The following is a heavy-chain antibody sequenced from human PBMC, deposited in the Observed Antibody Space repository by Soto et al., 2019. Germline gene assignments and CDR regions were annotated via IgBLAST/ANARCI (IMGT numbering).Heavy chain of an antibody. CDR3: ARQFDSDTTGYYYAY. Sequence: ASVKVYCKAAGYTFTSYAMNWVRQAPGQRLEWMGWINGGNGSANYAQKFQGRVTITADENTRTVYMELSRLRSEDTAVYYCARQFDSDTTGYYYAYWGQGTLVTVSS. D-gene: IGHD3-22*01. V-gene: IGHV1-3*01. J-gene: IGHJ4*02. CDR2: INGGNGSA. CDR1: GYTFTSYA.